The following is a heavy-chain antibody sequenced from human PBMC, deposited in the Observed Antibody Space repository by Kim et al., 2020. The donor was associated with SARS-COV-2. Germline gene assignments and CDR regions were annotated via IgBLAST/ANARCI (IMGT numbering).Heavy chain of an antibody. CDR2: ISYDGTKK. J-gene: IGHJ4*02. CDR3: ARDYYDYVWGSFRYTADYFDY. CDR1: GFTFSSYA. V-gene: IGHV3-30*04. Sequence: GGSLRLSCAASGFTFSSYAMHWVRQAPGKGLEWVAVISYDGTKKYYADSVKGRFTISRDNSKNTLNLQMNSLRAEDTAVYYCARDYYDYVWGSFRYTADYFDYWGQGTLVTVSS. D-gene: IGHD3-16*02.